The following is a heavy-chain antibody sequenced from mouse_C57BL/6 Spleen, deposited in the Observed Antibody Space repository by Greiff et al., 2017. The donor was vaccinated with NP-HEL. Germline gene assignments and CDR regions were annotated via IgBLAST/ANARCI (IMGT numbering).Heavy chain of an antibody. V-gene: IGHV1-80*01. J-gene: IGHJ3*01. CDR1: GYAFSSYW. D-gene: IGHD2-3*01. Sequence: QVQLQQSGAELVKPGASVKISCKASGYAFSSYWMNWVKQRPGKGLEWIGQIYPGDGDTNYNGKFKGKATLTADKSSSTAYMQLSSLTSEDSAVYFCARSGDGYPWFAYWGKGTLVTVSA. CDR2: IYPGDGDT. CDR3: ARSGDGYPWFAY.